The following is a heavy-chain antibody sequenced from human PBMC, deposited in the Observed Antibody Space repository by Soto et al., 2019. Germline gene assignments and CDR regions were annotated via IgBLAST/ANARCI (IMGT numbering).Heavy chain of an antibody. CDR2: INHSGST. V-gene: IGHV4-34*01. J-gene: IGHJ6*02. CDR3: ARGHRLLWFGGGMDV. CDR1: GGSFSGYY. Sequence: QVQLQQWGAGLLKPSETLSLTCAVYGGSFSGYYWSWIRQPPGKGLEWIGEINHSGSTNYNPSLKTRVTISVDTSQNQFSLKLSSVTAADTAVYYCARGHRLLWFGGGMDVWGQGTTVTVSS. D-gene: IGHD3-10*01.